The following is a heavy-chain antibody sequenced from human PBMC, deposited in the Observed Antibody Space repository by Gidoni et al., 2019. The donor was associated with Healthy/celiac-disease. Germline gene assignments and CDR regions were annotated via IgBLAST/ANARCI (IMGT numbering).Heavy chain of an antibody. CDR1: GFTFSSSA. CDR2: ISGSGGST. Sequence: EVQLLESGGGLVQPGWSLRLSCAASGFTFSSSAMRWARQAPGKGLEGVAAISGSGGSTYYADAVKGRFTISRDNSKNTLYLKMNSLRAEDTAVYDCAKMILRFVEWLPLSGMDVWGQGTTVTVSS. D-gene: IGHD3-3*01. J-gene: IGHJ6*02. CDR3: AKMILRFVEWLPLSGMDV. V-gene: IGHV3-23*01.